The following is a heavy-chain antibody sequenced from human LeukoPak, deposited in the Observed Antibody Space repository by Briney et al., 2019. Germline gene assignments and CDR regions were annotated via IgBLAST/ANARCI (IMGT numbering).Heavy chain of an antibody. Sequence: QPGGSLRLSCAASGFTFSSYAMSWVRQAPGKGLEWVSVIFGGGSTYHADSVKGRFTISRDNSKNTLYLQMDSLRPEDTALYYCASGLLGCRGGSCYPTDYWGQGTLVTVSS. CDR1: GFTFSSYA. V-gene: IGHV3-66*01. D-gene: IGHD2-15*01. CDR3: ASGLLGCRGGSCYPTDY. CDR2: IFGGGST. J-gene: IGHJ4*02.